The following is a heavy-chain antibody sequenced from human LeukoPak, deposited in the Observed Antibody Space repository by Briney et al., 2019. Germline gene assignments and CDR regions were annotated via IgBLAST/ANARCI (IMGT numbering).Heavy chain of an antibody. D-gene: IGHD3-10*01. Sequence: QPGGSLRLSCAASGFTFSSCAMHWVRQTPGKGLEWVAVIRYDGSNKYYADSVKGRFTISRDNAKNMLYLEMNSLRTEDTALYYCARGTVLLWFGVDYWGQGTLVTVSS. V-gene: IGHV3-30*04. CDR1: GFTFSSCA. J-gene: IGHJ4*02. CDR3: ARGTVLLWFGVDY. CDR2: IRYDGSNK.